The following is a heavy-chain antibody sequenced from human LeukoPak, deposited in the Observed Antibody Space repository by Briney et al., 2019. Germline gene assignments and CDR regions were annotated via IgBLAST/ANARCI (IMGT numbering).Heavy chain of an antibody. Sequence: PGRSLRLSCAASGFTFSSYAMHWVRQAPGKGLEWVAVTSYDGSNKYYADSVKGRFTISRDNSKNTLYLQMNSLRAEDTAVYYCAREWFYDSSGYYVYWGQGTLATVSS. D-gene: IGHD3-22*01. CDR2: TSYDGSNK. CDR1: GFTFSSYA. CDR3: AREWFYDSSGYYVY. V-gene: IGHV3-30-3*01. J-gene: IGHJ4*02.